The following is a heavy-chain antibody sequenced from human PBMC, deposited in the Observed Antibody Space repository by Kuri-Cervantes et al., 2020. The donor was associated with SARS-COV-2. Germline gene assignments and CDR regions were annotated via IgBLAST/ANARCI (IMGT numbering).Heavy chain of an antibody. CDR1: GFTFSSYS. D-gene: IGHD5-18*01. CDR3: AREDSYGYGDY. V-gene: IGHV3-21*01. CDR2: ISSSSSYI. Sequence: GESLKISCAASGFTFSSYSMNWVRQAPGKGLEWGSSISSSSSYIYYADSVKGRFTISRDNAKNSLYLQMNSLRAEDTAVYYCAREDSYGYGDYWGQGTLVTVSS. J-gene: IGHJ4*02.